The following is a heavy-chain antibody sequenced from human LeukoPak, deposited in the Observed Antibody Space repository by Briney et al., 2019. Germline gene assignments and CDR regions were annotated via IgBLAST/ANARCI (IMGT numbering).Heavy chain of an antibody. CDR2: IHNSGST. V-gene: IGHV4-61*08. CDR1: GGSVSSDGYY. Sequence: TSETLSLTCKVSGGSVSSDGYYWSWIRQPPGQGLEWIGYIHNSGSTKYNASLKSRLTISVNTSKNQFSLEVTSVTAADTAVYYCARTNYGDYNWFDPWGQGTLVTVSS. D-gene: IGHD4-17*01. J-gene: IGHJ5*02. CDR3: ARTNYGDYNWFDP.